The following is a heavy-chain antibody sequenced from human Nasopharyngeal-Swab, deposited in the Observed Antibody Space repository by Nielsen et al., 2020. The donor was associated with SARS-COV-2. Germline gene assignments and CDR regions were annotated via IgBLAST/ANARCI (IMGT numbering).Heavy chain of an antibody. Sequence: WVRQAPGQGLEWMGWISAYNGNTNYAQKLQGRVTMTTDTSTSTAYMELRSLRSDDTAVYYCARIKSYRITIFGVGDFDYWGQGTLVTVSS. J-gene: IGHJ4*02. D-gene: IGHD3-3*01. V-gene: IGHV1-18*01. CDR3: ARIKSYRITIFGVGDFDY. CDR2: ISAYNGNT.